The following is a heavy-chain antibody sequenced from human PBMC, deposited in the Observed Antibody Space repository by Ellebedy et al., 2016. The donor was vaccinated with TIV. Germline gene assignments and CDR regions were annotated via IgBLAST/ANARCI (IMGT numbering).Heavy chain of an antibody. CDR3: ARFSPVVGIDY. V-gene: IGHV4-31*01. CDR1: GGSISSGGYY. D-gene: IGHD1-26*01. Sequence: MPSETLSLTCTVSGGSISSGGYYWSWIRQHPGKGLEWIGYIYYSGSTYYNPSLKSLVTISVDTSKNQFSLKLSSVTAADTAVYYCARFSPVVGIDYWGQGTLVTVSS. J-gene: IGHJ4*02. CDR2: IYYSGST.